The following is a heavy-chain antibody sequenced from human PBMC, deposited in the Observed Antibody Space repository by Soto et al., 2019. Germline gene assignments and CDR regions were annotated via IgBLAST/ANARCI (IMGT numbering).Heavy chain of an antibody. CDR1: GFTFSSYG. Sequence: GGSLRLSCAASGFTFSSYGMHWVRQAPGKGLEWVAVISYDGGNKYYADSVKGRFTISRDNSKNTLYLQMNSLRAEDTAVYYCAKDGGQLVLGDVWGQGTTVTVSS. CDR2: ISYDGGNK. CDR3: AKDGGQLVLGDV. D-gene: IGHD6-6*01. V-gene: IGHV3-30*18. J-gene: IGHJ6*02.